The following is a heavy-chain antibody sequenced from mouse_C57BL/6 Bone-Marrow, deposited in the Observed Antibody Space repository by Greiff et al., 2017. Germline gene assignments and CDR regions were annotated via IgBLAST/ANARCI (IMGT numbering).Heavy chain of an antibody. Sequence: EVQRVESGGDLVKPGGSLKLSCAASGFTFSSYGMSWVRQTPDKRLEWVATISSGGSYTYYPDSVKGRFTISRDNAKNTLYLQMSSLKSEDTAMYYCARQGDYGNYDWFAYWGQGTLVTVSA. CDR1: GFTFSSYG. CDR2: ISSGGSYT. J-gene: IGHJ3*01. V-gene: IGHV5-6*01. CDR3: ARQGDYGNYDWFAY. D-gene: IGHD2-1*01.